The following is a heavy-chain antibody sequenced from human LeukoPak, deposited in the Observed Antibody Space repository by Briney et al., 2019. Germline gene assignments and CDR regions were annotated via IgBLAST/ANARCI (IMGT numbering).Heavy chain of an antibody. CDR2: INPSGGST. J-gene: IGHJ3*02. V-gene: IGHV1-46*01. CDR3: ARVPRGYYDSSGYVAFDI. D-gene: IGHD3-22*01. CDR1: GYTFTSYY. Sequence: GASVKVSCKASGYTFTSYYMHWVRQAPGQGLEWMGIINPSGGSTGYAQKFQGRVTMTRDTSTSTVYMELSSLRSEDTAVYYCARVPRGYYDSSGYVAFDIWGQGTMVTVSS.